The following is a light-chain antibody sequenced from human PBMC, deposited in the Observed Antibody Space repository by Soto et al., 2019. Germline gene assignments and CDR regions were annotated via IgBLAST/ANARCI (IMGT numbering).Light chain of an antibody. CDR1: QSINKY. CDR2: GAS. Sequence: DIQMTQSPSSLSASVGDRVTITCRASQSINKYINWYQQKPGKAPNLLINGASSWQSGVPSRFSGSGSGTDFTLSISNLQPEDFATYYCQQTYSTPFTFGPGTKVDIK. CDR3: QQTYSTPFT. V-gene: IGKV1-39*01. J-gene: IGKJ3*01.